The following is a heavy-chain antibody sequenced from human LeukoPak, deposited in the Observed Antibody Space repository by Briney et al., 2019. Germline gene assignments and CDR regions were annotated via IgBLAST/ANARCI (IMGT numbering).Heavy chain of an antibody. J-gene: IGHJ4*02. CDR2: ISGNGGRT. D-gene: IGHD3-22*01. V-gene: IGHV3-23*01. CDR1: GFTFNSYA. CDR3: TRVMWDSSGYPIDY. Sequence: GGSLRLSCAASGFTFNSYAMSWVRQAPGKGLEWVSAISGNGGRTYYADSAKGRFTTSRDNSKNTLNLQMHRLRVEDTAVYYCTRVMWDSSGYPIDYWGQGSLVTVSS.